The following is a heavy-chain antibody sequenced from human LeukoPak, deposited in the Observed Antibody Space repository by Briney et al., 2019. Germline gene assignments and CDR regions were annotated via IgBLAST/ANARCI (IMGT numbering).Heavy chain of an antibody. CDR2: ISYDGSNK. J-gene: IGHJ4*02. D-gene: IGHD3-10*01. V-gene: IGHV3-30-3*01. CDR1: GFTFSSYA. CDR3: ARDWTVYGSGKD. Sequence: GSLRLSCAASGFTFSSYAMHWVRQAPGKGLEWVAVISYDGSNKYYADSVKGRFTISRDNSKNTLYLQMNSLRAEDTAVYYCARDWTVYGSGKDWGQGTLVTVSS.